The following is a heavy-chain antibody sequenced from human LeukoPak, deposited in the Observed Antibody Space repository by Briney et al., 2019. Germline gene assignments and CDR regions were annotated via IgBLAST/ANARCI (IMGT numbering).Heavy chain of an antibody. Sequence: SETLSLTCTVSGGSISSGSYYWSWIRQPAGKGLEWIGRIYTSGSTNYNPSLKSRVTISVDTSKNQFSLKLSPVTAADTAVYYCAASSGYWGWFDPWGQGTLVTVSS. V-gene: IGHV4-61*02. CDR1: GGSISSGSYY. J-gene: IGHJ5*02. CDR3: AASSGYWGWFDP. CDR2: IYTSGST. D-gene: IGHD3-22*01.